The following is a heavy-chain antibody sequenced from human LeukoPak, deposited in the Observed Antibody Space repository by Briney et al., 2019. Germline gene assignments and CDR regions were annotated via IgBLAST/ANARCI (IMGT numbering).Heavy chain of an antibody. V-gene: IGHV3-23*01. J-gene: IGHJ4*02. D-gene: IGHD3-3*01. Sequence: PGGSPRLSCAASGFTFSSYAMSWVRQAPGKGLEWVSAISGSGGSTYYADSVKGRFTISRDKSKNTLYLQMNSLRAEDTAVYYCAKPGYYDFWSGYYFDYWGQGTLVTVSS. CDR3: AKPGYYDFWSGYYFDY. CDR2: ISGSGGST. CDR1: GFTFSSYA.